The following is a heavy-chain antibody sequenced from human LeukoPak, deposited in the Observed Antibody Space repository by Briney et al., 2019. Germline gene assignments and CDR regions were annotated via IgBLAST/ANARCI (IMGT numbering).Heavy chain of an antibody. J-gene: IGHJ4*02. Sequence: GGALRLSCAASGFTCSNHEMNWVRQAPGKGLEWVSYISSSGSNIYYADSVKGRFTISRDNAKNSLYLQMNSLRAEDTAVYYCARDLGYYGSGSYDWGQGTLVTVSS. CDR2: ISSSGSNI. D-gene: IGHD3-10*01. CDR1: GFTCSNHE. CDR3: ARDLGYYGSGSYD. V-gene: IGHV3-48*03.